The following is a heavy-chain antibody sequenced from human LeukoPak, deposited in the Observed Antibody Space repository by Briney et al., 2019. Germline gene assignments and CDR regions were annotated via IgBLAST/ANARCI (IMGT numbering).Heavy chain of an antibody. D-gene: IGHD3-10*01. V-gene: IGHV4-31*03. J-gene: IGHJ3*02. CDR2: IYYSGST. CDR1: GPSIRSGGYY. Sequence: SQTLSLTCTVSGPSIRSGGYYWSWIRHHPGKGLEWIGYIYYSGSTYYNPSLKSRVTISVDTSKNQFSLKLSSVTAADTAVYYCARDSPVGSGPIISIAVDIWGQGTMVTVSS. CDR3: ARDSPVGSGPIISIAVDI.